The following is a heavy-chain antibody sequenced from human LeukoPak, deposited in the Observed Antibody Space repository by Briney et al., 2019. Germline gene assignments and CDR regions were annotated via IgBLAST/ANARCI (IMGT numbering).Heavy chain of an antibody. V-gene: IGHV4-31*01. J-gene: IGHJ5*02. CDR3: ARDFYGSGSSPLGFDP. Sequence: PSQTLSLTCTVSGVSINSGVYYWTWLRQLPGKGLEWIGYISSSGTTKYNPFLRSQFTVSFDPSKNQFSLKLTFVTAADTGMYYCARDFYGSGSSPLGFDPWGQGTLVTVSS. D-gene: IGHD3-10*01. CDR1: GVSINSGVYY. CDR2: ISSSGTT.